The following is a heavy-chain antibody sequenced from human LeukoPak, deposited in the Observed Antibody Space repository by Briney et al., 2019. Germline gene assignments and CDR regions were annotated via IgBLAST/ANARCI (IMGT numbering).Heavy chain of an antibody. CDR1: GFTFSTYN. CDR3: ARIAAPPYYFDY. V-gene: IGHV3-21*04. CDR2: ITTSSSYM. D-gene: IGHD6-6*01. J-gene: IGHJ4*02. Sequence: GGSLRLSCAASGFTFSTYNMNWVRRTPGKGLEWVSSITTSSSYMFYADSVRGRFTISRDNAKNSLYLQMNSLRAEDTALYYCARIAAPPYYFDYWGQGTLVTVSS.